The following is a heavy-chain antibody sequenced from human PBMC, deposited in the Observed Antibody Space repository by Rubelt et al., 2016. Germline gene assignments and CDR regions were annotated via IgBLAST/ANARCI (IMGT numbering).Heavy chain of an antibody. Sequence: QVQLVQSGAEVKKPGASVQVSCKASGYTFTSYYMHWVRQAPGQGLEWMGIINPSGGSTSYATKFPGRVTMTRDTSTSTGYMEPSSLRSEDTAVYYCARTKTVEMATIPLAYWGQGTLVTVSS. D-gene: IGHD5-24*01. CDR1: GYTFTSYY. CDR2: INPSGGST. CDR3: ARTKTVEMATIPLAY. J-gene: IGHJ4*02. V-gene: IGHV1-46*01.